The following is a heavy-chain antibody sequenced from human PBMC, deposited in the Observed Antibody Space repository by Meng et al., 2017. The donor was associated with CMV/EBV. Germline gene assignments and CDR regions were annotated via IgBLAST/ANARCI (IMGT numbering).Heavy chain of an antibody. CDR2: IYYSGSP. V-gene: IGHV4-39*07. CDR1: GGSLSSSSYD. Sequence: QESGPGLVTSSVTLSFTGTASGGSLSSSSYDWGWIRTRPWKVLECIGSIYYSGSPYDNPSHKSRVTISVDTSKNQFSLKLSSVTAADTAVYYCARGGIAAAGLHWGQGTLVTVSS. J-gene: IGHJ4*02. D-gene: IGHD6-13*01. CDR3: ARGGIAAAGLH.